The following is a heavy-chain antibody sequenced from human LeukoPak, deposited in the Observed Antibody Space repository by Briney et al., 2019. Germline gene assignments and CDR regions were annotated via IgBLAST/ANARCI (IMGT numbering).Heavy chain of an antibody. D-gene: IGHD2-2*01. Sequence: SGGSLRLSCAASGFTVSSSYMSWVRQAPGKGLEWVSVIYSGGSTYYADSVKGRFTISRDNSKNTLYLQMNSLRAEDTAVYYCARDPYCSSTSCQFDYWGQGTLVTVSS. V-gene: IGHV3-53*01. CDR1: GFTVSSSY. CDR3: ARDPYCSSTSCQFDY. CDR2: IYSGGST. J-gene: IGHJ4*02.